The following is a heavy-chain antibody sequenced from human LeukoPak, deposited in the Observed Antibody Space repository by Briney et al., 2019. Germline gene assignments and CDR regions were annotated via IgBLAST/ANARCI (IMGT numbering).Heavy chain of an antibody. Sequence: PSETLSLTCVVSGGSISSNNWWSGVRQPPERRLGWIGEIYHSGSSNYNPSLKSRITISLDKSNNQFSLKLSSVTAADTAVYYCAIAAPGTGEAFDIWGQGTMVTVSS. V-gene: IGHV4-4*02. J-gene: IGHJ3*02. CDR1: GGSISSNNW. D-gene: IGHD6-13*01. CDR2: IYHSGSS. CDR3: AIAAPGTGEAFDI.